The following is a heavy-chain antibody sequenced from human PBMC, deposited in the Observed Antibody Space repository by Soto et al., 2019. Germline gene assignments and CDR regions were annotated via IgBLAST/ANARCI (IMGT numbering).Heavy chain of an antibody. D-gene: IGHD3-10*01. J-gene: IGHJ6*02. CDR3: ARHGFGPLHGLVDV. Sequence: SETLSLTCTVSGGSIDNYYCSWFRQPPGKALEWIGYISYTGYSAYNFSLKRRVTMSMDTSKTQFYLTLESVTATDTAVYYCARHGFGPLHGLVDVWGQGTTVTVSS. CDR2: ISYTGYS. V-gene: IGHV4-59*08. CDR1: GGSIDNYY.